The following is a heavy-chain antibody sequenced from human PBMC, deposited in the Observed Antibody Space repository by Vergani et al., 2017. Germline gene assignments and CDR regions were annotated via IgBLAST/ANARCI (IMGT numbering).Heavy chain of an antibody. D-gene: IGHD1-26*01. CDR2: IYYSGST. CDR1: GGSISSYY. J-gene: IGHJ4*02. CDR3: ARARGRVVGATHYFDY. V-gene: IGHV4-59*01. Sequence: QVQLQESGPGLVKPSETLSLTCTVSGGSISSYYWSWIRQPPGKGLEWIGYIYYSGSTNYNPSLKSRVTISVDTSKNRFSLKLSSVTAADTAVYYCARARGRVVGATHYFDYWGQGTLVTVSS.